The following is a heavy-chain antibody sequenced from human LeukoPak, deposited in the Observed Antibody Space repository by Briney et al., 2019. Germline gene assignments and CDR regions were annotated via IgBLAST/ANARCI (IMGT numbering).Heavy chain of an antibody. Sequence: PSETLSLTCTVSGGSISSYYWSWIRQPPGKGLEWIGYIYYSGSTNYNPSLKSRVTISVDTSKNQFSLKLSSVTAADTAVYYCARVVGSSGWYGGGWFDPWGQGTLVTVSS. CDR2: IYYSGST. CDR1: GGSISSYY. V-gene: IGHV4-59*01. D-gene: IGHD6-13*01. CDR3: ARVVGSSGWYGGGWFDP. J-gene: IGHJ5*02.